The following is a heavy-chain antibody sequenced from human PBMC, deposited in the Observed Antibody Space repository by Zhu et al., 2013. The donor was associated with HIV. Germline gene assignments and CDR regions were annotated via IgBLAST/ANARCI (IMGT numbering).Heavy chain of an antibody. CDR2: MNPASGVT. CDR3: ARGSGFDY. D-gene: IGHD1-26*01. J-gene: IGHJ4*02. Sequence: QVQLVQSGAEVKKPGASVKISCKASAYVFTGKYINWVRQVPGQGLEWIGWMNPASGVTNFAQNFQGRVTMTSDTSITTAYMEVSRLESDDTAVYYCARGSGFDYWGQGTLVTVSS. V-gene: IGHV1-2*02. CDR1: AYVFTGKY.